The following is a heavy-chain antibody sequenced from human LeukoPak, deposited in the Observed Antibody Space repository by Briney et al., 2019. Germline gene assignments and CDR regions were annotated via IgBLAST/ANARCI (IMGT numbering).Heavy chain of an antibody. V-gene: IGHV4-59*01. D-gene: IGHD7-27*01. J-gene: IGHJ4*02. Sequence: SETLSLTCAVYGGSFSGYYWSWIRQPPGKGLEWIGYIYYSGSTNYNPSLKSRVTISVDTSKNQFSLKLSSVTAADTAVYYCARVGKYYFDYWGQGTLVTVSS. CDR1: GGSFSGYY. CDR2: IYYSGST. CDR3: ARVGKYYFDY.